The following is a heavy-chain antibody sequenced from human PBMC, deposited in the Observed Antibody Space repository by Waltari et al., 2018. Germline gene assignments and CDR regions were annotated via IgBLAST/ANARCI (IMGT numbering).Heavy chain of an antibody. V-gene: IGHV3-30*04. D-gene: IGHD1-26*01. CDR3: AKSSGATQVPRPHDS. J-gene: IGHJ4*02. CDR2: ISYDGRNK. Sequence: QVQLVESGGGVVQPGRSLRLSCAASGFTFSSYAMHWVRQAPGKGLEWVAVISYDGRNKYYADSVNGRFTISRDNSKNSLYLQMSSLTADDTAVYYCAKSSGATQVPRPHDSWGQGSLVTVSS. CDR1: GFTFSSYA.